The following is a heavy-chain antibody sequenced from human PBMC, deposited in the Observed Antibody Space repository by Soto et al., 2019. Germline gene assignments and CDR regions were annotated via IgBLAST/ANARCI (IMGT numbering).Heavy chain of an antibody. CDR3: VRDAPIGSVFSGYDAIDS. D-gene: IGHD5-12*01. J-gene: IGHJ4*02. V-gene: IGHV1-69*08. CDR1: GGTFSTST. Sequence: QVQLEQSGTEVKKPGSSVKVSCKASGGTFSTSTFTWVRQAPGQGLEWMGRIIPIFGTGDYAPKFQGRVLITADKSTSTVDMERIGLKAEDTAVFFCVRDAPIGSVFSGYDAIDSWGQGTLVTVSS. CDR2: IIPIFGTG.